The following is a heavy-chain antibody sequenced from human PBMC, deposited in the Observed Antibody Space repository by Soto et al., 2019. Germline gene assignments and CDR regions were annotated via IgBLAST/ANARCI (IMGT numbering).Heavy chain of an antibody. Sequence: SVKVSCKASGGTFSSYAISWVRQAPGQGLEWMGGIIPIFGTANYAQKFQGRVTITADESTSTAYMELSSLRSEDTAVYYCATSITIFGVVGPFDYWGQGTLVTVSS. CDR2: IIPIFGTA. D-gene: IGHD3-3*01. V-gene: IGHV1-69*13. CDR3: ATSITIFGVVGPFDY. CDR1: GGTFSSYA. J-gene: IGHJ4*02.